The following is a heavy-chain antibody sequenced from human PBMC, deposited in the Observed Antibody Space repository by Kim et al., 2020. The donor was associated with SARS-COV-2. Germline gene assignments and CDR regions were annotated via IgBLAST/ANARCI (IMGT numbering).Heavy chain of an antibody. V-gene: IGHV3-74*01. CDR1: GFTFSSYW. CDR3: ARDKIAAAGHYYYYGMDV. D-gene: IGHD6-13*01. Sequence: GGSLRLSCAASGFTFSSYWMHWVRQAPGKGLVWVSRINSDGSSTSYADSVKGRFTISRDNAKNTLYLQMNSLRAEDTAVYYCARDKIAAAGHYYYYGMDVSGQGTTVTVSS. CDR2: INSDGSST. J-gene: IGHJ6*02.